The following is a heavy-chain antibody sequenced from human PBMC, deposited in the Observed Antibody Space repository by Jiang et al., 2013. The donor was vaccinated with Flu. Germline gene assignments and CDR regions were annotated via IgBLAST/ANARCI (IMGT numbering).Heavy chain of an antibody. Sequence: GPGLVKPSETLSLTCTVSGGSIGSHYWSWIRQSPGQRLEWIGYINYNWNTNYIPSLKSRVTMSVDTSKNQFSLRLTSVTAADTAVYYCARGPEHGGSYSDLWGQGTLVTVSS. V-gene: IGHV4-59*11. CDR1: GGSIGSHY. CDR2: INYNWNT. D-gene: IGHD1-26*01. CDR3: ARGPEHGGSYSDL. J-gene: IGHJ5*02.